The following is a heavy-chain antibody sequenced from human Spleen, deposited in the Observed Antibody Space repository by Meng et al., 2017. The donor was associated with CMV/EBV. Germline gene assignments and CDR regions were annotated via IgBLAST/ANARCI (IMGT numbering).Heavy chain of an antibody. J-gene: IGHJ4*02. CDR2: VGGCDGDT. CDR3: ARGRRGQWGVNYFDS. Sequence: ASVKVSCKASGYTFSRYGISWVRQAPGQGLEWLGWVGGCDGDTNYAPELQGRATMTRNTSTSTAYMELSGLTSEDTAVYYCARGRRGQWGVNYFDSWGQGTLVTVSS. V-gene: IGHV1-18*01. CDR1: GYTFSRYG. D-gene: IGHD3-16*01.